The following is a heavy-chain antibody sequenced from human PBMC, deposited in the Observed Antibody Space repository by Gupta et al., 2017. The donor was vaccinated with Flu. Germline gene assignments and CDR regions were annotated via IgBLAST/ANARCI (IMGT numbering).Heavy chain of an antibody. J-gene: IGHJ4*02. V-gene: IGHV3-53*01. CDR1: EFTVSDSY. D-gene: IGHD6-13*01. CDR2: IYAGGST. Sequence: EVQLVESGGGSIQPGGSLRLACAASEFTVSDSYMSWVRQAPGKGLEWASLIYAGGSTYYADSVKGRFTISRDNSKNTLYLQMNSLRAEDTAVYYCARGKPMAAAGSFDCWGQGALVTVSS. CDR3: ARGKPMAAAGSFDC.